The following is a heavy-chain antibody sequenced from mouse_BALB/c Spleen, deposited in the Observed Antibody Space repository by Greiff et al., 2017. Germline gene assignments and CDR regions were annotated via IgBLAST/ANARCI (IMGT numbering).Heavy chain of an antibody. V-gene: IGHV5-17*02. CDR3: ARRYDAMDY. Sequence: EVKLMESGGGLVQPGGSRKLSCAASGFTFSSFGMHWVRQAPEKGLEWVAYISSGSSTIYYADTVKGRFTISRDNPKNTLFLQMTSLRSEDTAMYYCARRYDAMDYWGQGTSVTVSS. J-gene: IGHJ4*01. CDR2: ISSGSSTI. CDR1: GFTFSSFG.